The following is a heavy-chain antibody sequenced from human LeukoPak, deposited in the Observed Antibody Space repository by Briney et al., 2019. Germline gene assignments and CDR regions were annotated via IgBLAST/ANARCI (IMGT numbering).Heavy chain of an antibody. CDR3: ARLGGVVVAALPYHYYMDV. D-gene: IGHD2-15*01. V-gene: IGHV5-51*01. Sequence: GESLKISCKGSGYSFTSYWIGWVRQMPGKGLEWMGIIYPGDSDTRYSPSFQGQVTISADKSISTAYLQWSSLKASDTAMYYCARLGGVVVAALPYHYYMDVWGKGTTVTVSS. J-gene: IGHJ6*03. CDR2: IYPGDSDT. CDR1: GYSFTSYW.